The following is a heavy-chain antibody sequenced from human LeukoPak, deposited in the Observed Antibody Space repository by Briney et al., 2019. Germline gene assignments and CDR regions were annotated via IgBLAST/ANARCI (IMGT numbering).Heavy chain of an antibody. CDR3: ASIPTGYYYDSSGSTDY. Sequence: GASVKVSCKASGGTFSSYAISWVRQAPGQGLEWMGRIIPILGIANHAQKFQGRVTITADKSTSTAYMELRSLRSEDTAVYYCASIPTGYYYDSSGSTDYWGQGTLVTVSS. CDR2: IIPILGIA. D-gene: IGHD3-22*01. J-gene: IGHJ4*02. CDR1: GGTFSSYA. V-gene: IGHV1-69*04.